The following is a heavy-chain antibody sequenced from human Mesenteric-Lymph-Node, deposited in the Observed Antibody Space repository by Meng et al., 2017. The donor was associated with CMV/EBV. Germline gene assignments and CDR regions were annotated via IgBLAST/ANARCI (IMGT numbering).Heavy chain of an antibody. J-gene: IGHJ6*02. D-gene: IGHD3-10*01. Sequence: GGSLRLSCAASGFTFSSYAMSWVRQAPGKGLEWVSAISGSGDNTYFADSVKGRFTISRDNSKNTLHLQMNSLRAEDTALYYCARDAVRGDIPGYFYYGMGVWGQGTPVTVSS. CDR2: ISGSGDNT. CDR1: GFTFSSYA. CDR3: ARDAVRGDIPGYFYYGMGV. V-gene: IGHV3-23*01.